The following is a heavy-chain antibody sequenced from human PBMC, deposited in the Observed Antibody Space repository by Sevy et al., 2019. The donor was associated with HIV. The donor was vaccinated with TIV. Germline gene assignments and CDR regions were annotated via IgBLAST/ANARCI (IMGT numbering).Heavy chain of an antibody. D-gene: IGHD4-17*01. CDR2: IKTKTDYGTP. CDR1: GFTISNAW. V-gene: IGHV3-15*07. Sequence: GGSLRLSCAASGFTISNAWMNWVRQAPGKGLEWVGRIKTKTDYGTPDYAAPVKGRFTISRDDSKNTLYLQMNSLQTEDTAMYYCTTAPSDYSNWFDPWGQGTLVTVSS. J-gene: IGHJ5*02. CDR3: TTAPSDYSNWFDP.